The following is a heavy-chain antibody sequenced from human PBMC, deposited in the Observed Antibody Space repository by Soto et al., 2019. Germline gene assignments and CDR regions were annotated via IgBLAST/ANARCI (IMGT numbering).Heavy chain of an antibody. J-gene: IGHJ6*02. D-gene: IGHD6-13*01. Sequence: ASVKVSCKASGYTFTSYYMHWVRQAPGQGLEWMGIINPSGGSTSYGQKFQGRVTMTRDTSTNTVYMELSSLRSEDTAVCYCARMQQELVRPYYYGMDVWGQGTTVTVSS. CDR1: GYTFTSYY. CDR3: ARMQQELVRPYYYGMDV. CDR2: INPSGGST. V-gene: IGHV1-46*01.